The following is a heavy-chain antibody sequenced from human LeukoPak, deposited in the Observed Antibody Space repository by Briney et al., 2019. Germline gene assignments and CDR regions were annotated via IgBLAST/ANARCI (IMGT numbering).Heavy chain of an antibody. D-gene: IGHD5-24*01. CDR2: IYYSGST. Sequence: PSETLSLTCTVSGGSISSSSYYWGWIRQPPGKGLERIGSIYYSGSTYYNPSLKSRVTISVDTSKSQFSLKVTSVTAVDTAVYYCARHFPEEGYNAAPFQHWGQGTLVTVSS. CDR1: GGSISSSSYY. CDR3: ARHFPEEGYNAAPFQH. J-gene: IGHJ1*01. V-gene: IGHV4-39*01.